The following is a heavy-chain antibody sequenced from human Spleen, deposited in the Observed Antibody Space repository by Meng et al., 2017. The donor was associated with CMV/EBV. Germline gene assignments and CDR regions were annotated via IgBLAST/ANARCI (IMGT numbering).Heavy chain of an antibody. J-gene: IGHJ4*02. V-gene: IGHV3-53*01. CDR2: LYSGGSA. CDR1: GLTVRSKQ. D-gene: IGHD6-19*01. CDR3: ARDFSSGY. Sequence: LSCAAAGLTVRSKQMSGGRQAPGKGLEWVSVLYSGGSAYYADSVKGRFIISRDNSNNTLYLEMNSLRAEDTAVYYCARDFSSGYWGQGTLVTVSS.